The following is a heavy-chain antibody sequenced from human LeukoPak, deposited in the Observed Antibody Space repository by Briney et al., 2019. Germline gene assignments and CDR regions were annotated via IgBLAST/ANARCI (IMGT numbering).Heavy chain of an antibody. V-gene: IGHV3-30*02. J-gene: IGHJ5*02. Sequence: PGGSLRLSCAASGFTFSSYGMHWVRQAPGKGLEWAAFIRYDGSNKYYADSVKGRFTISRDNSKNTLYLQMNSLRAEDTAVYYCARLTPNWFDPWGQGTLVTVSS. D-gene: IGHD3-16*01. CDR3: ARLTPNWFDP. CDR1: GFTFSSYG. CDR2: IRYDGSNK.